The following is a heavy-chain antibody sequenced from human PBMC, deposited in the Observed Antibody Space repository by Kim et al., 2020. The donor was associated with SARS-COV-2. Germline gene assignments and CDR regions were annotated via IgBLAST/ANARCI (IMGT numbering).Heavy chain of an antibody. V-gene: IGHV4-31*03. CDR1: GGSLSSGCYY. CDR3: AGDMTDVRSSFYGMDD. CDR2: IYYSGST. Sequence: SETLSLTCTVSGGSLSSGCYYWSWIRQHPGKGLEWIGYIYYSGSTYYNPSLKSRVTITVNTTKNQFSLKLSSVTAADTAVYCCAGDMTDVRSSFYGMDDRGQGTTVTVPS. J-gene: IGHJ6*02. D-gene: IGHD2-2*01.